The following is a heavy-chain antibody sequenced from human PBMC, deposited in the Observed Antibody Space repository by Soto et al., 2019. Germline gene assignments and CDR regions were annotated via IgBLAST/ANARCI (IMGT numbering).Heavy chain of an antibody. Sequence: QVHLQESGPGLVEPSQTLSLTCTVSGDSISSGDYYWSWIRQSPDKGLEWIGYTYHSGRTYYKPSLKSRVTISADTSKNPFSLKLSSVTAADTAVYYCARRHYYDSSGYADALDIWGQGTSVTVSS. D-gene: IGHD3-22*01. J-gene: IGHJ3*02. CDR2: TYHSGRT. CDR3: ARRHYYDSSGYADALDI. CDR1: GDSISSGDYY. V-gene: IGHV4-30-4*01.